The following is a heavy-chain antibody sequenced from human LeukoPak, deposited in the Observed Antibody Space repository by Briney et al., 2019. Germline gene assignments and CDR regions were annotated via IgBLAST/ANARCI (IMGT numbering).Heavy chain of an antibody. V-gene: IGHV3-30*18. CDR2: ISHDGSNK. D-gene: IGHD3-10*01. Sequence: PGGSLRLSCAASGFTFSSYGMHWVRQAPGKGLEWVAVISHDGSNKYYADSVKGRFTISRDNSKNTLYLQMNSLRAEDTAVYYCAKDSTIYYGSGSEFDYWGQGTLVTVSS. CDR1: GFTFSSYG. CDR3: AKDSTIYYGSGSEFDY. J-gene: IGHJ4*02.